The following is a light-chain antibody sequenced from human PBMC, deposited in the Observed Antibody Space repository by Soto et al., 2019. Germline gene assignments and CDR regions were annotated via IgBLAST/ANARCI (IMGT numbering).Light chain of an antibody. V-gene: IGKV4-1*01. J-gene: IGKJ5*01. Sequence: DIVMTHSPDSLAVSLGESATINCKSNQTVLYSSNNKNYLAWYQQKPGQPPKLLIYWASTRESGVPDRFSGSGSGTDFTLTISSLQAEDVAVYYCQQYYSTPPAFGQGTRLEIK. CDR2: WAS. CDR3: QQYYSTPPA. CDR1: QTVLYSSNNKNY.